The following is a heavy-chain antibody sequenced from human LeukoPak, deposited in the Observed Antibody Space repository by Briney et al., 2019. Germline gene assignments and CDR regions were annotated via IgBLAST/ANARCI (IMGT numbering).Heavy chain of an antibody. CDR1: GFTFSSYG. D-gene: IGHD6-19*01. J-gene: IGHJ4*02. CDR3: AKDRAVAGTKANYFDY. Sequence: GGTLRLSCAASGFTFSSYGMSWVRQAPGKGLEWVSAISGSGGNTYYADSVKGRFTISRDNSKNTLYLQMNSLRAEDTAVYYCAKDRAVAGTKANYFDYWGQGTLVTVSS. V-gene: IGHV3-23*01. CDR2: ISGSGGNT.